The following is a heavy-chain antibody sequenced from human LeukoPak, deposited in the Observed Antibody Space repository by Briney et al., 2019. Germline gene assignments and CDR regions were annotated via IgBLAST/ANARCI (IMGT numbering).Heavy chain of an antibody. D-gene: IGHD5-12*01. CDR2: INTDGSST. Sequence: GGSLRLSCAVSGFTFSSYWMHWVRQVPGKGLVWVSRINTDGSSTSYADSVKGRFTTSRDNAKSTLYLQMNSLRAEDTAVYYCAREVKSDIVATMASYYFDYWGQGTLVAVSS. J-gene: IGHJ4*02. V-gene: IGHV3-74*01. CDR3: AREVKSDIVATMASYYFDY. CDR1: GFTFSSYW.